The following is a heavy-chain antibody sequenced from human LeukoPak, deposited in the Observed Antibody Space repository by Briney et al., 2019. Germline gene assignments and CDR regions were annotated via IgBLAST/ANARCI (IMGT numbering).Heavy chain of an antibody. V-gene: IGHV3-30*03. CDR2: ITYDGYYK. J-gene: IGHJ4*02. CDR1: GFTLRNYW. CDR3: ARDLSPVVRASPMGY. D-gene: IGHD3-10*01. Sequence: GGSLRLSCAASGFTLRNYWMSWVRQAPGKGLEWVALITYDGYYKYYSDSVKGRFTISSDTSKNTLYLQMNSLRAEDTAVYYCARDLSPVVRASPMGYWGQGTLVTVSS.